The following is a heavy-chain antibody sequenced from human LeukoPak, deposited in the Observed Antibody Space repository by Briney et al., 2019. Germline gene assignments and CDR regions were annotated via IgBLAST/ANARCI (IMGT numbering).Heavy chain of an antibody. V-gene: IGHV4-61*02. CDR1: GGSISSGSYY. CDR2: IYTSGST. CDR3: ARGATSDSSGETFDI. Sequence: SQTLSLTCTVSGGSISSGSYYWSWIRQPAGKGLEWIGRIYTSGSTNYNPSLKSRVTISVDTSKNQFSLKLSSVTAADTAVYYCARGATSDSSGETFDIWGQGTMVTVSS. J-gene: IGHJ3*02. D-gene: IGHD3-22*01.